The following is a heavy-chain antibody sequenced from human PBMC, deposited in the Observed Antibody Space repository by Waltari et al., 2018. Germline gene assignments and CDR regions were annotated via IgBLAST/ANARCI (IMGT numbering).Heavy chain of an antibody. D-gene: IGHD1-26*01. J-gene: IGHJ1*01. CDR3: ATASARSYSGSYQVPH. V-gene: IGHV1-69-2*01. CDR2: VDPEDGET. CDR1: GYPFTDYY. Sequence: EVQLVQSGAEVKKPGATVKISCKVSGYPFTDYYMHWVQPAPGKGLEWMGLVDPEDGETIYAEKFQGRVTITADTSTDTAYMELSSLRSEDTAVYYCATASARSYSGSYQVPHWGQGTLVTVSS.